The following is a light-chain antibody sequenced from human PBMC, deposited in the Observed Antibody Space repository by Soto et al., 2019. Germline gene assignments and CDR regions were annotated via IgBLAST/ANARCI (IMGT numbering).Light chain of an antibody. CDR3: AAWDDSLNGVV. Sequence: QSVVTQPPSASGTPGQRATIACSGSSSNIGRNTVHWYQQLPGTTPKLLIYSNDHRPSGVPDRFSGSKSGSSASLAISGLQSEDEADYYCAAWDDSLNGVVFGGGTKLTVL. J-gene: IGLJ2*01. CDR2: SND. V-gene: IGLV1-44*01. CDR1: SSNIGRNT.